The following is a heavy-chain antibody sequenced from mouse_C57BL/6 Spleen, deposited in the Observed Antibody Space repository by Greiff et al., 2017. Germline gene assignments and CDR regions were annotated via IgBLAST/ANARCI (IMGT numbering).Heavy chain of an antibody. D-gene: IGHD2-4*01. Sequence: EVNVVESEGGLVQPGSSMKLSCTASGFTFSDYYMAWVRQVPEKGLEWVANINYDGSSTYYLDSLKSRFIISRDNAKNILYLQMSSLKSEDTATYYCASSYDYDRGFAYWGQGTLVTVSA. CDR3: ASSYDYDRGFAY. CDR2: INYDGSST. V-gene: IGHV5-16*01. J-gene: IGHJ3*01. CDR1: GFTFSDYY.